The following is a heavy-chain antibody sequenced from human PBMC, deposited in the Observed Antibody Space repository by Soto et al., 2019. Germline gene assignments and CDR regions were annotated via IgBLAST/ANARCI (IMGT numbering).Heavy chain of an antibody. V-gene: IGHV3-74*01. J-gene: IGHJ3*01. D-gene: IGHD1-26*01. CDR1: GFTFSYYW. CDR2: IHSDGSST. Sequence: EVQLVESGGGLVRPGGSLRLSCAASGFTFSYYWMHWVRQAPGKGLVWVSRIHSDGSSTTYADFVKGRFIISRDNARNTVDLQMNRVRVEDKGVYYCARGDRGAFDLWGQGTVVTVSS. CDR3: ARGDRGAFDL.